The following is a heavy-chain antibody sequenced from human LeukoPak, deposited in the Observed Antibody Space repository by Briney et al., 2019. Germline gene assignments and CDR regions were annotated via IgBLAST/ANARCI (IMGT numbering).Heavy chain of an antibody. J-gene: IGHJ4*02. CDR3: GYNYEAGAFDY. D-gene: IGHD1-1*01. Sequence: PGGSLRLSCAASGFIFGDSGMSWVRQAPGKGPEWVSGISESGGNTYYADSVKGRFTISRDISKKTLYLQMNSLRAEDTAVYYCGYNYEAGAFDYWGQGSLVTVSS. V-gene: IGHV3-23*01. CDR1: GFIFGDSG. CDR2: ISESGGNT.